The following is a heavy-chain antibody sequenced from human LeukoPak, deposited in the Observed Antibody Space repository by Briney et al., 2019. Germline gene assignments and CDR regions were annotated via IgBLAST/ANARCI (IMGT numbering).Heavy chain of an antibody. CDR3: ARQGLVWFGELRYYFDY. CDR2: IYYSGST. V-gene: IGHV4-39*01. J-gene: IGHJ4*02. D-gene: IGHD3-10*01. CDR1: GGSISSSSYY. Sequence: PSETLSLTCTVSGGSISSSSYYWGWIRQPPGTGLEWIGSIYYSGSTYYNPSLKSRVTISVDTSKNQFSLKLSSVTAADTAVYYCARQGLVWFGELRYYFDYWGQGTLVTVSS.